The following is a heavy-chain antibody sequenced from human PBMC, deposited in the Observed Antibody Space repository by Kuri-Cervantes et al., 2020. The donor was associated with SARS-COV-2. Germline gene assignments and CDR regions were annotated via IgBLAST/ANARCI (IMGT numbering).Heavy chain of an antibody. J-gene: IGHJ3*02. CDR3: ARGGAHDAFDI. CDR1: GYTFTNYE. V-gene: IGHV1-8*03. Sequence: ASVKVSCKASGYTFTNYEINWVRQATGQGLEWMGWMNPNSGDTDYAQKFQGRVILTRNTSTTTAYMELRGLKSEDTAVYYCARGGAHDAFDIWGQGTMVTVSS. CDR2: MNPNSGDT. D-gene: IGHD3-10*01.